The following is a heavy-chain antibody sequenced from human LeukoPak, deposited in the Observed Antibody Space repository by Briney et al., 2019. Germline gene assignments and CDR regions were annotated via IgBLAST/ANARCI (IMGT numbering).Heavy chain of an antibody. D-gene: IGHD4-17*01. CDR3: ARGGDYGDSYYFDC. V-gene: IGHV4-61*02. CDR2: IYTSGST. J-gene: IGHJ4*02. CDR1: GGSISSGSYY. Sequence: SQTLSLTXTVSGGSISSGSYYWSWIRQPAGKGLEWIGRIYTSGSTNYNPSLKSRVTISVDTSKNQFSLKLSSVTAADTAVYYCARGGDYGDSYYFDCWGQGTLVTVSS.